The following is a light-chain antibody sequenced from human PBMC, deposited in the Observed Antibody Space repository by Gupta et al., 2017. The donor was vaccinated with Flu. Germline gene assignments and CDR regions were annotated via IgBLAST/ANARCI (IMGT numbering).Light chain of an antibody. J-gene: IGLJ3*02. CDR3: GTWDSSLSAWV. CDR1: SSNIENNY. Sequence: QSVLTQPPSVSAAPGQKVTISCSGSSSNIENNYVAWYQQLPGTAPKLLIYENNKRPAGIPDRFSGSKSDTSATLGITGLQTGDEADYYCGTWDSSLSAWVFGGGTKLTVL. V-gene: IGLV1-51*02. CDR2: ENN.